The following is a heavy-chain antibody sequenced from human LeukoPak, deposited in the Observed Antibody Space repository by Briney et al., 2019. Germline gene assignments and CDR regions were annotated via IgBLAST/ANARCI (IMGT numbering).Heavy chain of an antibody. D-gene: IGHD3-10*01. Sequence: GASVKVSCKASGYIFTGYYMHWVRQAPGQGLEWMGWINPNSGGTHYAQKFQGRVTMTRDTSISTAYMELSRLRSDDTAVYYCARDLITMVRGVIKRFDPWGQGTLVTVSS. CDR3: ARDLITMVRGVIKRFDP. V-gene: IGHV1-2*02. CDR2: INPNSGGT. CDR1: GYIFTGYY. J-gene: IGHJ5*02.